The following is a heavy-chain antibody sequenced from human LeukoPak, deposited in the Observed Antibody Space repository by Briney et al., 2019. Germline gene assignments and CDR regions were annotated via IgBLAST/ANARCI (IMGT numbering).Heavy chain of an antibody. V-gene: IGHV3-15*04. CDR2: TVSEIDGGTT. CDR3: TTDEDWNYARKDV. CDR1: GFTFNYAW. J-gene: IGHJ6*02. Sequence: PGGSLRLSCAASGFTFNYAWMSWVRQVPGKGLEWVGQTVSEIDGGTTDYAAPVKGRFTISRDDSKSTLYLQMNSLKIEDTAVYYCTTDEDWNYARKDVWGQGATVIVSS. D-gene: IGHD1-7*01.